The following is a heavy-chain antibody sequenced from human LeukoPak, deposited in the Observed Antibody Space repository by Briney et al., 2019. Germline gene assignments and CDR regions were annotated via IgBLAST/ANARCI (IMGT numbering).Heavy chain of an antibody. Sequence: PGRSLRLSCAASGFTFSSYGMHWVRQAPGKRLEWVAVIWYDGSNKYYADSVKGRFTISRDNSKNTLYLQMNSLRAEDTAVYYCAKDRAHYSSGWRGFFDYWGQGTLVTVSS. CDR3: AKDRAHYSSGWRGFFDY. J-gene: IGHJ4*02. V-gene: IGHV3-33*06. CDR1: GFTFSSYG. CDR2: IWYDGSNK. D-gene: IGHD6-19*01.